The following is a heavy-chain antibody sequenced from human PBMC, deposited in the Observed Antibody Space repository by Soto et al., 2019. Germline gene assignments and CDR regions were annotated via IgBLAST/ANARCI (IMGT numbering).Heavy chain of an antibody. J-gene: IGHJ6*03. CDR2: INEDSTYI. CDR1: GFAFNTYS. CDR3: VRDLGRYFRSVYIDL. D-gene: IGHD3-9*01. V-gene: IGHV3-21*02. Sequence: EVQLVESGGGLVKPGGSLRLSCTASGFAFNTYSMNWVRQAPGKGLEWVSSINEDSTYIYYADSLRGRITISRDNAKDSLFLQMNSLRPDDTAVYYCVRDLGRYFRSVYIDLWGDGATVTDSS.